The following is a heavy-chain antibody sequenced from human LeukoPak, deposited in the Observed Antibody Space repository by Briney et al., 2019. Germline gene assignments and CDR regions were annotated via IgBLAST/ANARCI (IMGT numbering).Heavy chain of an antibody. Sequence: SSETLSLTCTVSGGSFTDYYWTWIRQPPGKGLEWIAYISHSGITNYNPSLKSRVTISVDTSKSQFSLKLSSVTAADTAVYYCTSFTFGHNWFDPWGQGTLVTVSS. CDR3: TSFTFGHNWFDP. D-gene: IGHD2/OR15-2a*01. V-gene: IGHV4-59*08. CDR1: GGSFTDYY. J-gene: IGHJ5*02. CDR2: ISHSGIT.